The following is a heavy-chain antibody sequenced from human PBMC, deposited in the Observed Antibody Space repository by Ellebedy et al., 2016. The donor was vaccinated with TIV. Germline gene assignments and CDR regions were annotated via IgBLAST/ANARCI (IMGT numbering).Heavy chain of an antibody. CDR1: GGSFSGYY. J-gene: IGHJ4*02. Sequence: SETLSLXXAVYGGSFSGYYWSWIGQPPGKGLEWIGEINHSGSTNYNPSLKSRVTISVDTSKNQFSLKLSSVTAADTAVYYCARVTPYYYYGSGSYWNFDYWGQGTLVTVSS. CDR3: ARVTPYYYYGSGSYWNFDY. CDR2: INHSGST. D-gene: IGHD3-10*01. V-gene: IGHV4-34*01.